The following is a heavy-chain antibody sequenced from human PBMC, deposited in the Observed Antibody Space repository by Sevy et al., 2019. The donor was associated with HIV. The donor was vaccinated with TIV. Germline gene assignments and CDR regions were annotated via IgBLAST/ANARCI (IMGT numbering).Heavy chain of an antibody. J-gene: IGHJ4*02. CDR2: IKSKTDGGTT. V-gene: IGHV3-15*07. D-gene: IGHD3-22*01. CDR3: TTSLRDYYDSSGIDY. CDR1: GFTFSNAW. Sequence: GGSLRLSCAASGFTFSNAWMNWVRQAPGKGLEWVGRIKSKTDGGTTDYAAPVKGRFTISRDDSKDTLYLQMNSLKTEDTAVYYCTTSLRDYYDSSGIDYWGQGTLVTVSS.